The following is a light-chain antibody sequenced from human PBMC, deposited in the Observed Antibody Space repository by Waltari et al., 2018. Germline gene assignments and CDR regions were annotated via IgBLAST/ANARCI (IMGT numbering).Light chain of an antibody. CDR1: QSVNNY. Sequence: SCRDSQSVNNYLAWYQQKPGQAPRLLIYGASNSATGIPARFSGSGSGTDFTLTISTLEPEDFAVYYCQQRRNWPLTFGGGTKVEIK. CDR3: QQRRNWPLT. CDR2: GAS. V-gene: IGKV3-11*01. J-gene: IGKJ4*01.